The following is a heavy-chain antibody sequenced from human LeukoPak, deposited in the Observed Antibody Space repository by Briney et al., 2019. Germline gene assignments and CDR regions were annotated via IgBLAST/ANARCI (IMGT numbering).Heavy chain of an antibody. CDR3: ARGSGYQGWFDP. CDR2: INHSGST. Sequence: SETLSLTCAVYGGSFSGYYWSWIRQPPGKGLEWIGEINHSGSTNYNPSLKSRVTISVDRSKNQFSLKLSSVTAADTAVYYCARGSGYQGWFDPWGQGTLVTVSS. D-gene: IGHD5-12*01. J-gene: IGHJ5*02. V-gene: IGHV4-34*01. CDR1: GGSFSGYY.